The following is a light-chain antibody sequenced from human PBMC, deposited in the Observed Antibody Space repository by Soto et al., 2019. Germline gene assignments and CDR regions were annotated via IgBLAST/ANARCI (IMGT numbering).Light chain of an antibody. CDR2: DIF. J-gene: IGKJ4*01. CDR1: QSVGSD. Sequence: IEMTQSPSTLSASVGDRATLYCRASQSVGSDLAWYQQKPGQAPRLVIYDIFTRATGVPTRISGSGSGTEFTLTISSLQSEDFALYFCQQYDNSPPRTFGGGTKVDIK. V-gene: IGKV3D-15*01. CDR3: QQYDNSPPRT.